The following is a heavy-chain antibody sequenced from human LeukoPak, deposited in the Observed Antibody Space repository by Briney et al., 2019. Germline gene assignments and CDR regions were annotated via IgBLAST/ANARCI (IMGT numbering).Heavy chain of an antibody. CDR3: ARMTTVPRFDY. CDR2: IYYSGTT. CDR1: GGSVNSYY. Sequence: SETLSLTCTVSGGSVNSYYWSWIRQPPGKGLEWIGYIYYSGTTNYNPSPKSRVTISVDSSKNQFSLKLSSVTAADTAVYYRARMTTVPRFDYWGQGTLVTVSS. V-gene: IGHV4-59*08. D-gene: IGHD4-17*01. J-gene: IGHJ4*02.